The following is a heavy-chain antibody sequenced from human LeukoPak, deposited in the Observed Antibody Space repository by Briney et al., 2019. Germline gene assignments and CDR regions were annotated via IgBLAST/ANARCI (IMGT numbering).Heavy chain of an antibody. CDR1: GYTFTGYY. J-gene: IGHJ5*02. Sequence: ASVKVSCKASGYTFTGYYMHWVRQAPGQGLEWMGRINPNSGGTNYAQKFQGRVTMTRDTSISTAYMELSRLRSDDTAVYYCARPQWRGFIAAALFDPWGQGTLVTVSS. D-gene: IGHD6-13*01. CDR2: INPNSGGT. V-gene: IGHV1-2*06. CDR3: ARPQWRGFIAAALFDP.